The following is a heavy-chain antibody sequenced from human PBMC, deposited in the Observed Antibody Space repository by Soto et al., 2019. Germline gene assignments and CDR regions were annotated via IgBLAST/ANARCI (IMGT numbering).Heavy chain of an antibody. CDR2: IIPIFGTA. V-gene: IGHV1-69*13. D-gene: IGHD5-18*01. CDR3: ARDHSKDTAMVTYYYSGMDV. J-gene: IGHJ6*02. Sequence: GASVKVSCKASGGTFSSYAISWVRQAPGQGLEWMGGIIPIFGTANYAQKFQGRVTITADESTSTAYMELSSLRSEDTAVYYCARDHSKDTAMVTYYYSGMDVWGQGTTVTVSS. CDR1: GGTFSSYA.